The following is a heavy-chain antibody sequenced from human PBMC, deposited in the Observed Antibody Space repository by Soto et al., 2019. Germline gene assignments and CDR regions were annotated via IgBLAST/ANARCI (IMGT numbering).Heavy chain of an antibody. Sequence: QVQLVQSGAEVRKPGSSVRVSCKASGGSFNRHTISWVRQAPGQGLEWMGGIIPIFGTANHAQKFQGRVTIIADESTGTVYMELSSLRSDDTAIYYCARGLGYDSTDYYYAYWGQGTLVIVSS. CDR2: IIPIFGTA. J-gene: IGHJ4*02. V-gene: IGHV1-69*01. D-gene: IGHD3-22*01. CDR3: ARGLGYDSTDYYYAY. CDR1: GGSFNRHT.